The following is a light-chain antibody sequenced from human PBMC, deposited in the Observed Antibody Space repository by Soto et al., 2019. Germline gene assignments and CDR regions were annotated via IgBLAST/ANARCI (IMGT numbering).Light chain of an antibody. CDR1: QSVSSSY. Sequence: EMVLTQSPGTLSLSPGERATLSCRASQSVSSSYLAWYQQKPGHAPRLLIYGASSRATGIPDRFSGSGSGTDFTLTISRLEPEDFAVYYFQQYGSSPPLTVGPGTKVDIK. J-gene: IGKJ3*01. CDR2: GAS. V-gene: IGKV3-20*01. CDR3: QQYGSSPPLT.